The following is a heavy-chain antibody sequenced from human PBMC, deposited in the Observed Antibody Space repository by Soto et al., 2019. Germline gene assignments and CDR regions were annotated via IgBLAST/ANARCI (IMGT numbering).Heavy chain of an antibody. CDR1: GFIFSNHG. D-gene: IGHD3-22*01. V-gene: IGHV3-21*01. Sequence: GGSLRLSCEASGFIFSNHGMHWVRQAPGKGLEWVSSISSSSSYIYYADSVKGRFTISRDNAKNSLYLQMSSLRAEDTAVYYCARTYDSSGPYYFDYWGQGTLVTVSS. CDR2: ISSSSSYI. CDR3: ARTYDSSGPYYFDY. J-gene: IGHJ4*02.